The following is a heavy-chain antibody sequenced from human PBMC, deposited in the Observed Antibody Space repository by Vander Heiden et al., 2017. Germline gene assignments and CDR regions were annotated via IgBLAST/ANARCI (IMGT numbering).Heavy chain of an antibody. D-gene: IGHD3-3*01. CDR3: ARGNDFWSGFMNGMDV. CDR2: INPNSGGT. V-gene: IGHV1-2*02. J-gene: IGHJ6*02. CDR1: GYTFTGYY. Sequence: QVQLVQSGAEVKKPGASVKVSCKASGYTFTGYYMHWVRQAPGQGREWMGWINPNSGGTNYAQKFQGRVTMTRDTSISTAYMELSRLRSDDTAVYYCARGNDFWSGFMNGMDVWGQGTTVTVSS.